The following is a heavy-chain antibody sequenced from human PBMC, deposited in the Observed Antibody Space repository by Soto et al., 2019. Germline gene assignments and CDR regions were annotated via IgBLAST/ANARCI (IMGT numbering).Heavy chain of an antibody. D-gene: IGHD6-13*01. CDR2: IYYSGST. CDR1: GGSVSSGGYY. J-gene: IGHJ4*02. V-gene: IGHV4-31*03. Sequence: PSETLSLTCTVSGGSVSSGGYYWSWIRQHPGKGLEWIGYIYYSGSTYYNPSLKSRVTISVDTSKNQFSLKLSSVTAADTAVYYCARGPTGGYSSTSRKYYFDYWGQGTLVTVSS. CDR3: ARGPTGGYSSTSRKYYFDY.